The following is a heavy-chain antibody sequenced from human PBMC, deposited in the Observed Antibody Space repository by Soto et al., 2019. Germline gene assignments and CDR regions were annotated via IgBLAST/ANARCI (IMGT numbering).Heavy chain of an antibody. Sequence: GESLKISCQGSGYSFNTYWIGWVRQMPGKGLEWMGIIDPGDSDTRYIPSFQGQVTISADKSISTASLQWSSLKASDTAIYYCARLRYCSGGSCYPDLWGRGTLVTVSS. D-gene: IGHD2-15*01. V-gene: IGHV5-51*01. CDR1: GYSFNTYW. J-gene: IGHJ2*01. CDR3: ARLRYCSGGSCYPDL. CDR2: IDPGDSDT.